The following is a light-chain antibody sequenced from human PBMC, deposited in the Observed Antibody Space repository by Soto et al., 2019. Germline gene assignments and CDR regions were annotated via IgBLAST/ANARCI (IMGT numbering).Light chain of an antibody. V-gene: IGLV3-21*02. Sequence: SFELTQPPSVSVAPGQTARITCGGNNIGNKRVHWYQQKPGQAPVLVVYDDSDRPSGIPERFSGSNSGNTATLSISRVEAGDEADYYCQVWDSNSVYVFGTGTKVT. CDR3: QVWDSNSVYV. CDR1: NIGNKR. J-gene: IGLJ1*01. CDR2: DDS.